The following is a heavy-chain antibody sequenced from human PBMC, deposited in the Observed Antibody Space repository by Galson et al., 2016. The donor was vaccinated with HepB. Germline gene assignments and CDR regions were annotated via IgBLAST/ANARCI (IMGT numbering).Heavy chain of an antibody. V-gene: IGHV3-23*01. D-gene: IGHD2/OR15-2a*01. CDR1: PINLNTYA. J-gene: IGHJ4*02. Sequence: SLRLSCAASPINLNTYAMSWVRQAPGKGLEWVSGTSGSGGSTFYADSVKGRFTISRDNSKNTVFLQMNSLRAEDTAVYYCAKDRSGRFYFPSGDFDYWGQGALVTVSS. CDR3: AKDRSGRFYFPSGDFDY. CDR2: TSGSGGST.